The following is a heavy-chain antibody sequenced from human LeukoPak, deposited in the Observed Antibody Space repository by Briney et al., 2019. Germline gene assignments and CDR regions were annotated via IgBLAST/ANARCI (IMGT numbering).Heavy chain of an antibody. CDR1: GYTFTSYY. Sequence: GASVKVSCKASGYTFTSYYLHWVRQAPGQGLEWMGTINLSGDRTSYAQKFQGRVTMTRDTSTSTVYMELSSLTSEDTAVYYCARDIGSGYYNFDYWGQGTLVTVSS. J-gene: IGHJ4*02. D-gene: IGHD5-12*01. CDR3: ARDIGSGYYNFDY. CDR2: INLSGDRT. V-gene: IGHV1-46*01.